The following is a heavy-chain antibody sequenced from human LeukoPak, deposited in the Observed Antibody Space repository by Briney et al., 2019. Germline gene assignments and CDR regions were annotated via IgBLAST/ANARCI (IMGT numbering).Heavy chain of an antibody. D-gene: IGHD1-1*01. J-gene: IGHJ6*03. CDR3: AGDRINWKQDYYYYYMDV. Sequence: GASVKVSCKASGGTFSSYAISWVRQAPGQGLGWMGGIIPIFGTANYAQKFQGRVTITADKSTGTAYMELSSLRSEDTAVYYCAGDRINWKQDYYYYYMDVWGKGTTVTVSS. CDR2: IIPIFGTA. V-gene: IGHV1-69*06. CDR1: GGTFSSYA.